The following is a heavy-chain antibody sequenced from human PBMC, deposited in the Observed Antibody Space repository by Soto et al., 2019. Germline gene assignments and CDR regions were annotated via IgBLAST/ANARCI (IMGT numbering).Heavy chain of an antibody. CDR2: ISYDGSNK. CDR3: AKGGSSWYGRDYYGMDV. V-gene: IGHV3-30*18. CDR1: GFTFSSYG. J-gene: IGHJ6*02. Sequence: GGSLRLSCAASGFTFSSYGMHWVRQAPGKGLEWVAVISYDGSNKYYADSVKGRFTISRDNSKNTLYLQMNSLRAEDTAVYYCAKGGSSWYGRDYYGMDVWGQGTTVTVSS. D-gene: IGHD6-13*01.